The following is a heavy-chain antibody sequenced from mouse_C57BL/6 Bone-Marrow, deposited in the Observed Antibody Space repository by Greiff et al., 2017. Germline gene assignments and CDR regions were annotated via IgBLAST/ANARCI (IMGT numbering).Heavy chain of an antibody. CDR2: INPGSGGT. CDR3: ARSDMRYWYFDV. V-gene: IGHV1-54*01. Sequence: QVHVKQSGAELVRPGTSVKVSCKASGYAFTNYLIEWVKQRPGQGLEWIGVINPGSGGTNYNEKFKGKATLTADKSSSTAYMQLSSLTSEDSAVYFCARSDMRYWYFDVWGTGTTVTVSS. J-gene: IGHJ1*03. CDR1: GYAFTNYL.